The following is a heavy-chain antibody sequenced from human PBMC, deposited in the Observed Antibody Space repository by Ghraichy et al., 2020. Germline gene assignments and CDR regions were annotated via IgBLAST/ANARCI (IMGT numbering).Heavy chain of an antibody. Sequence: GGSLRLSCAASGFTFSSSAMSLVRQAPGKGLEWVSAISGSGGSTYYADSVKGRFTISRANSKTPLYLQMNSLRAEDTAVYYCAKDATTSYSSSWYPGRTFDYWGQGTLVTVSS. CDR1: GFTFSSSA. D-gene: IGHD6-13*01. V-gene: IGHV3-23*01. CDR2: ISGSGGST. J-gene: IGHJ4*02. CDR3: AKDATTSYSSSWYPGRTFDY.